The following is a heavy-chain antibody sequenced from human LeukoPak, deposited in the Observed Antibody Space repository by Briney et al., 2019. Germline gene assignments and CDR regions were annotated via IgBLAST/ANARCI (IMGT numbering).Heavy chain of an antibody. D-gene: IGHD5-12*01. V-gene: IGHV4-30-2*01. J-gene: IGHJ4*02. Sequence: SETLSLTCTVSGGSISSGGYYWSWIRQPPGKGLEWIGYIYHSGSTYYNPSLKSRVTISVDRSKNQFSLKLSSVTAADTAVYYCARLRSGSGYKSPFDYWGQGTLVTVSS. CDR2: IYHSGST. CDR3: ARLRSGSGYKSPFDY. CDR1: GGSISSGGYY.